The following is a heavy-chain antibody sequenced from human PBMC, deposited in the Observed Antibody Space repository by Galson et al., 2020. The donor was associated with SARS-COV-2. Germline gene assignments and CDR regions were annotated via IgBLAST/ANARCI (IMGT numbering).Heavy chain of an antibody. J-gene: IGHJ4*02. D-gene: IGHD4-17*01. CDR3: ARGLTGYGDYRVDY. V-gene: IGHV3-30*03. Sequence: QAGGSLRLSCAASGSTFRSYGTHWVRQAPGKGLEWVAVISYDGSNQYNAHSVKGRFTISRDNSKNTLYLQMNSLRAEDTAVYYCARGLTGYGDYRVDYWGQGTLVTVSS. CDR1: GSTFRSYG. CDR2: ISYDGSNQ.